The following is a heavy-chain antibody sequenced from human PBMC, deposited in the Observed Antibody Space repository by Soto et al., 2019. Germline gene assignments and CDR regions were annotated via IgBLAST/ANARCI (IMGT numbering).Heavy chain of an antibody. CDR3: TKDSGPVAEDS. CDR1: GFTFSTYA. V-gene: IGHV3-23*01. CDR2: VTGSGSRT. D-gene: IGHD6-19*01. Sequence: EVQLLESGGGLVQPGGSLRLSCAASGFTFSTYAMTWVRQGPGKGLEWVATVTGSGSRTHYADSVKGRFTISRDNYKNTLYLQMNSLRADDTAVYYCTKDSGPVAEDSWGQGTLVTVSS. J-gene: IGHJ4*02.